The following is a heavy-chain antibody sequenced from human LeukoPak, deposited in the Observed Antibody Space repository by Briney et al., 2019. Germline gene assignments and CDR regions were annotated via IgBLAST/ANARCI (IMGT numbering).Heavy chain of an antibody. CDR3: ARAGYCSSTSCYHSYYYYYMDV. D-gene: IGHD2-2*03. V-gene: IGHV4-39*06. CDR2: IHYSGKT. Sequence: SETPSLTCTVSSGSISSGAYYWGWIRQPPGKGLEWIGTIHYSGKTYYNPSLKSRITISIDTSKKQFALKLSSVTAADTAVYYCARAGYCSSTSCYHSYYYYYMDVWGKGTTVTVSS. J-gene: IGHJ6*03. CDR1: SGSISSGAYY.